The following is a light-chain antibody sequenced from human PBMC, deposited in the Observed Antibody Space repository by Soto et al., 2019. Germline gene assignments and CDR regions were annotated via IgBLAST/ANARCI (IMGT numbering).Light chain of an antibody. V-gene: IGLV2-14*01. J-gene: IGLJ2*01. CDR1: SSDVGGYNY. Sequence: QSALTQPASVSGSPGQSITISCTGTSSDVGGYNYVSWYQQHPGKAPKLMIYDVSNRPSGVSNRFSGSKSGNTASLTISGVQAEDEADYFCRSYTSSSTYVGFGGGTQLTVL. CDR3: RSYTSSSTYVG. CDR2: DVS.